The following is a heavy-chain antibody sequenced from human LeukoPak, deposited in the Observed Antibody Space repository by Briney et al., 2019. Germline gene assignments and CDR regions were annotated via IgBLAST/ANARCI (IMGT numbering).Heavy chain of an antibody. Sequence: SQTLSLTCTVSGGSISSGSYYWSWIRQPAGNGLERIGRIYTSGSTNYNPSLKSRVTISVDTSKNQFSLKLSSVTAADTAVYYCARAHCSGGSCYYYYYYMDVWGTGTTVTVSS. CDR3: ARAHCSGGSCYYYYYYMDV. CDR1: GGSISSGSYY. J-gene: IGHJ6*03. V-gene: IGHV4-61*02. CDR2: IYTSGST. D-gene: IGHD2-15*01.